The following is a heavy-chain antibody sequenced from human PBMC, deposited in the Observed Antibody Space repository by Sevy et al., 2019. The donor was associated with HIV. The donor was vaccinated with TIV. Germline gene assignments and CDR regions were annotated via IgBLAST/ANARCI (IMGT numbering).Heavy chain of an antibody. D-gene: IGHD2-8*01. CDR1: AFTFSSYS. CDR3: ASSGSGYYTPHYMDV. J-gene: IGHJ6*03. Sequence: GGSLRLSCAASAFTFSSYSMNWVRQAPGKGLEWVSSISTSSNYIYYADSVKGRFTISRDNAKNSLYLQMNSLRAEDTAVYYCASSGSGYYTPHYMDVWGKGTTVTVSS. CDR2: ISTSSNYI. V-gene: IGHV3-21*01.